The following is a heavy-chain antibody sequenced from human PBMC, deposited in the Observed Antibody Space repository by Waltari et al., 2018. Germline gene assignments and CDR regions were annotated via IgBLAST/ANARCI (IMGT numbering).Heavy chain of an antibody. Sequence: QVXLVESGXGVVQPGRSXRLSCAASGFTFTRHGMHWVRQAPGKGXEWVAXIWYDXSNQYXADSVKGRFTXSRDNSKNTLYLQMNNLXAEDTAVYXCARDXWSDPQYHYFDXWGQGTLVTVSS. V-gene: IGHV3-33*01. D-gene: IGHD3-3*01. CDR2: IWYDXSNQ. CDR1: GFTFTRHG. J-gene: IGHJ4*02. CDR3: ARDXWSDPQYHYFDX.